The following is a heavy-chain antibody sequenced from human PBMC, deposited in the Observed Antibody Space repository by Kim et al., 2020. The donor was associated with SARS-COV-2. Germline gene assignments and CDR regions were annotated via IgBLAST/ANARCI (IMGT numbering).Heavy chain of an antibody. D-gene: IGHD2-2*01. Sequence: GGSLRLSCGASGFTFRDYGMHWVRQAPGKGLEWMALISYDGTFKYYADSVKGRFPISRDXSKNTXXLQMISLRREDTAVYYCAKDLADMVEVPNAGGCLDDWGQGTLVTVSS. CDR1: GFTFRDYG. J-gene: IGHJ4*02. CDR2: ISYDGTFK. CDR3: AKDLADMVEVPNAGGCLDD. V-gene: IGHV3-30*18.